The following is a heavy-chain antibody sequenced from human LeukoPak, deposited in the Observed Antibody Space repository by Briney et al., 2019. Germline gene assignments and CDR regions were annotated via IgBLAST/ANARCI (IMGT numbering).Heavy chain of an antibody. V-gene: IGHV4-38-2*02. Sequence: PSETLSLTCTVSGYSISSGYHWGWIRQPPGKGLEWIGSIYHSGSTYYNPSLKSRVTISVDTSKNQFSLKLSSVTAADTAVYYCARDHEYCSSTSCSDYWGQGTLVTVSS. D-gene: IGHD2-2*01. CDR2: IYHSGST. CDR3: ARDHEYCSSTSCSDY. CDR1: GYSISSGYH. J-gene: IGHJ4*02.